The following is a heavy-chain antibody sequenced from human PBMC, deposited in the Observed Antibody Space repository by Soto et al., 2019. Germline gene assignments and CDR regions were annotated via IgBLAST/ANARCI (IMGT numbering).Heavy chain of an antibody. D-gene: IGHD6-19*01. CDR1: GFTFSSYG. V-gene: IGHV3-30*18. Sequence: GGSLRLSCAASGFTFSSYGMHWVRQAPGKGLEWVAVISYDGSNKYYADSVKGRFTISRDNSKNTLYLQMNSLRAEDTAVYYCAKDPRSGWYYFSSPSDYWGQGTLVTVSS. CDR3: AKDPRSGWYYFSSPSDY. J-gene: IGHJ4*02. CDR2: ISYDGSNK.